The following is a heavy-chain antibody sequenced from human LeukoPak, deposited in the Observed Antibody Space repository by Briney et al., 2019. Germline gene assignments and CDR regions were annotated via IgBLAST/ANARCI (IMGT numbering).Heavy chain of an antibody. D-gene: IGHD4/OR15-4a*01. Sequence: GGSLRLSCAASGFIFSSYGMSWVRQAPGKGLEWVSAVSGSGGNTFYADSVKGRFTISRDNSKNTLYLQMNSLRADDTAVYYCAKSGLSRFDYWGQGTLVTVSS. CDR3: AKSGLSRFDY. CDR2: VSGSGGNT. J-gene: IGHJ4*02. V-gene: IGHV3-23*01. CDR1: GFIFSSYG.